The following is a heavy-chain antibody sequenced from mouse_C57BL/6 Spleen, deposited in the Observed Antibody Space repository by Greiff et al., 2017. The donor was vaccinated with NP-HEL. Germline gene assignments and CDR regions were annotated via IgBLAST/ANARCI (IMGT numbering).Heavy chain of an antibody. D-gene: IGHD2-4*01. V-gene: IGHV5-17*01. Sequence: DVKLVESGGGLVKPGGSLKLSCAASGFTFSDYGMHWVRQAPEKGLEWVAYISSGSSTIYYADTVKGRFTISRDNAKNTLFLQMTSLRSEDTAMYYCARGDYDWVYAMDYWGQGTSVTVSS. J-gene: IGHJ4*01. CDR2: ISSGSSTI. CDR1: GFTFSDYG. CDR3: ARGDYDWVYAMDY.